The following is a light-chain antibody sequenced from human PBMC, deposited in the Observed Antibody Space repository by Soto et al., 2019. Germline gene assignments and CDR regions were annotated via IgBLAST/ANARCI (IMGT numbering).Light chain of an antibody. CDR3: TSYAGSNTPYV. Sequence: QSVLTQPPSASGSPGQSVTISCTGTSSDVGGYNYVSWYQQHPGKAPKLVIFEVTKRPSGVPDRFSGSKSGNTASLTVSGLQAEDEADYYCTSYAGSNTPYVFGTGTKVTV. J-gene: IGLJ1*01. V-gene: IGLV2-8*01. CDR2: EVT. CDR1: SSDVGGYNY.